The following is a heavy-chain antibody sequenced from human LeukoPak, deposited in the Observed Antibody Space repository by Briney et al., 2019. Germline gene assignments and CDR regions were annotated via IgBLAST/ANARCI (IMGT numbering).Heavy chain of an antibody. CDR3: AKDRDGADRIVL. CDR2: LNPNTGHA. J-gene: IGHJ4*02. Sequence: GASVKVSCKVVAYDFTGYHIHWVRQAPGRGPEWMGRLNPNTGHAVYAFKFQGRVTITRDTSSNTAYMEVTRLTSDDTALYYCAKDRDGADRIVLWGQGTLVTVSS. V-gene: IGHV1-2*06. D-gene: IGHD5-24*01. CDR1: AYDFTGYH.